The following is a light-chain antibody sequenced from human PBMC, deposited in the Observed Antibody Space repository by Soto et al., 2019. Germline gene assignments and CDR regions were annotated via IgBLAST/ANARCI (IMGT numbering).Light chain of an antibody. V-gene: IGKV3-15*01. CDR1: QSVSSN. CDR3: QQYYTWPVT. Sequence: EIVMTQSPATLSVSPGERATLSCRASQSVSSNLAWYQQTPGQAPRIIIYGASTRATGIPARFSGSGSGTEFTLTINSLQSEDFEVYYCQQYYTWPVTFGGGTKVDIK. J-gene: IGKJ4*01. CDR2: GAS.